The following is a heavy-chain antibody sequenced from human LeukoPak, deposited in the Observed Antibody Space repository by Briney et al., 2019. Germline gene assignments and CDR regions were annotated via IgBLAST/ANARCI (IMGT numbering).Heavy chain of an antibody. V-gene: IGHV1-2*02. CDR1: GYTFTGYY. Sequence: GASVKVSCKASGYTFTGYYMHWVRQAPGQGIEWMGWISPNSGGTNYAQKFQGRVTMTRDTSISTAYMELSRLRSDDTAVYFCARPSLYGSGSYDFDYWGQGTLVTVSS. D-gene: IGHD3-10*01. CDR3: ARPSLYGSGSYDFDY. J-gene: IGHJ4*02. CDR2: ISPNSGGT.